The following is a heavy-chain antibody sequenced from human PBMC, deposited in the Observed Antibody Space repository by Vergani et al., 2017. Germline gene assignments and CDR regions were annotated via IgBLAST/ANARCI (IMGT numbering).Heavy chain of an antibody. J-gene: IGHJ3*02. Sequence: QVQLQESGPGLVKPSQTLSLTCTVSGGSISSGGYYWSWIRQHPGKGLEWIGYIYYSGSTYYNPSLKSRVTISVDTSKNQFSLKMSSVIAADTAMYSCARGFGGTGCGGDCYDAFDIWGQGTLVTVSS. V-gene: IGHV4-31*03. D-gene: IGHD2-21*01. CDR1: GGSISSGGYY. CDR3: ARGFGGTGCGGDCYDAFDI. CDR2: IYYSGST.